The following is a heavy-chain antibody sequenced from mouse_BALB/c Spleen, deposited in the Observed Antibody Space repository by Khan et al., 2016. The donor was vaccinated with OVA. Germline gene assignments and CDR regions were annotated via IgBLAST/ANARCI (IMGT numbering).Heavy chain of an antibody. V-gene: IGHV1-9*01. CDR3: ATSPLNHYGSSPFAY. D-gene: IGHD1-1*01. CDR1: GYTFSSYW. Sequence: QVRLQQSGVELMKPGASVKISCKASGYTFSSYWIQWVKQRPGHGLEWIGEILPGSGSNNYNEKFKGKATITADTSSNTAYMQLSSLTSEDSAVYYSATSPLNHYGSSPFAYWGQGTLVTVSA. J-gene: IGHJ3*01. CDR2: ILPGSGSN.